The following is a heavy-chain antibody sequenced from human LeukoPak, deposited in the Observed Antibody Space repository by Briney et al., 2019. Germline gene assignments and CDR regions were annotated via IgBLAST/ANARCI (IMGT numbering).Heavy chain of an antibody. CDR3: ARGADKDFDWLEKFDY. CDR2: INHGGST. CDR1: GGSFSGYY. D-gene: IGHD3-9*01. J-gene: IGHJ4*02. V-gene: IGHV4-34*01. Sequence: SETLSLTCAVYGGSFSGYYWSWIRQPPGKGLEWIGEINHGGSTNYNPSLKSRVTISVDTSKNQFSLKLSSVTAADTAVYYCARGADKDFDWLEKFDYWGQGTLVTVSS.